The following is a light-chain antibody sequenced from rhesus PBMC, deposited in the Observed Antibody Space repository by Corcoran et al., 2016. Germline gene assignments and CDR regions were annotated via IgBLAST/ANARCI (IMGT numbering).Light chain of an antibody. CDR2: AAS. CDR3: QHYYDNPYS. CDR1: QNIYSN. Sequence: DIQMTQSPSALSASVGDRVTISCRASQNIYSNLAWYQQKPGKAPKLLSSAASSLQTGIPSRFSGIGSGTDFTLTITSLQPEDSASYYCQHYYDNPYSFGQGTKVEIK. V-gene: IGKV1S12*01. J-gene: IGKJ2*01.